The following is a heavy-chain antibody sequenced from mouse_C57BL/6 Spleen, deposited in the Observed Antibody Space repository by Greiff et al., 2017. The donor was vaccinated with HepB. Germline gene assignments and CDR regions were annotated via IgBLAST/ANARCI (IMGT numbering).Heavy chain of an antibody. CDR1: GYAFSSYW. V-gene: IGHV1-80*01. D-gene: IGHD2-2*01. Sequence: QVQLKESGAELVKPGASVKISCKASGYAFSSYWMNWVKQRPGKGLEWIGQIYPGDGDTNYNGKFKGKATLTADKSSSTAYMQLSSLTSEDSAVYFCARSRNGYGGDFDYWGQGTTLTVSS. CDR2: IYPGDGDT. CDR3: ARSRNGYGGDFDY. J-gene: IGHJ2*01.